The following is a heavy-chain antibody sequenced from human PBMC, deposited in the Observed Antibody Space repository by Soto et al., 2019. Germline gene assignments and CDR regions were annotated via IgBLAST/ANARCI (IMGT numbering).Heavy chain of an antibody. V-gene: IGHV3-23*01. CDR1: GFTCSSYA. D-gene: IGHD3-10*01. CDR3: AKVGSGYYYGSGTEGSLDY. Sequence: GSLRLSCAASGFTCSSYAMSWVRQAPGKGLEWVSAISGSGGSTYYADSVKGRFTISRDNSKNTLYLQMNSLRAEDTAVYYCAKVGSGYYYGSGTEGSLDYWGQGTLVTVSS. CDR2: ISGSGGST. J-gene: IGHJ4*02.